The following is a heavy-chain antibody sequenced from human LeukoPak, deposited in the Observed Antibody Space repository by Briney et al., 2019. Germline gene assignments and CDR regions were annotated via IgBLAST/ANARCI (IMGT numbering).Heavy chain of an antibody. J-gene: IGHJ4*02. V-gene: IGHV1-69*04. CDR3: ATGPYSSSWYYFDY. D-gene: IGHD6-13*01. Sequence: SVKVSCKASGGTFSSYAISWVRQAPGQGLEWMGRIIPILGIANYAQKFQGRVTITADKSTSTAYMELSSLRSEDTAVYYCATGPYSSSWYYFDYWGQGTLVTVSS. CDR1: GGTFSSYA. CDR2: IIPILGIA.